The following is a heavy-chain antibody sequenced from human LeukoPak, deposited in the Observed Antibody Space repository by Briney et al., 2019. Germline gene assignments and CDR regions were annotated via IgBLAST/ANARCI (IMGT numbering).Heavy chain of an antibody. CDR3: ARQGGDYYEYYFDY. J-gene: IGHJ4*02. D-gene: IGHD4-17*01. CDR2: IYTSGST. CDR1: GGSISSYY. Sequence: PSETLSLTCTVSGGSISSYYWSWIRQPAGKGLEWIGRIYTSGSTNYNPSLKSRVTISVDTSENQFSLKLSSVTAADTAVYYCARQGGDYYEYYFDYWGQGTLVTVSS. V-gene: IGHV4-4*07.